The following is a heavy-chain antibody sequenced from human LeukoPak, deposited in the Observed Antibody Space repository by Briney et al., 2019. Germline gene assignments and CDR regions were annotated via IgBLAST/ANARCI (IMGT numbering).Heavy chain of an antibody. CDR3: ARGRYNWNLYYYYYMDV. CDR1: GYTFTSYD. CDR2: MNPNSGNT. J-gene: IGHJ6*03. Sequence: ASVKVSCKASGYTFTSYDINWGRQATGQGLEWMGWMNPNSGNTGYAQKFQGRVTMTRNTSISTAYMGLSSRRSEDTAVYYCARGRYNWNLYYYYYMDVWGKGTTVTVSS. V-gene: IGHV1-8*01. D-gene: IGHD1-20*01.